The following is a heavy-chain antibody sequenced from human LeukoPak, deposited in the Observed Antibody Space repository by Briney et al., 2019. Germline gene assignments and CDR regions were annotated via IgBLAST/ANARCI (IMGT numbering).Heavy chain of an antibody. J-gene: IGHJ4*02. Sequence: GGSLRLSCAASGFTFSSTWMHWFRQGAGKGLVWVSRITSDGRTTIYADSVKGRFSISRDTAKNTLYLQMNSLRAADTAVYYCARDRYYVPDYWGQGTLVTVSS. CDR3: ARDRYYVPDY. CDR1: GFTFSSTW. V-gene: IGHV3-74*01. CDR2: ITSDGRTT. D-gene: IGHD3-10*02.